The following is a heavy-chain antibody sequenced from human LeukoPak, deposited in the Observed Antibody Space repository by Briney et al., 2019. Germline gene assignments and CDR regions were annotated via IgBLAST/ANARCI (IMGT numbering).Heavy chain of an antibody. V-gene: IGHV3-15*01. CDR3: TTDRFYGDYVV. J-gene: IGHJ4*02. D-gene: IGHD4-17*01. Sequence: PGGSLRLSCAASGFTFSNAWMSWVRQAPGKGLEWVGCIKSKTDGGTTDYAAPVKGRFTISRDDSKNTLYLQMNSLKTEDTAVYYCTTDRFYGDYVVWGQGTLVTVSS. CDR1: GFTFSNAW. CDR2: IKSKTDGGTT.